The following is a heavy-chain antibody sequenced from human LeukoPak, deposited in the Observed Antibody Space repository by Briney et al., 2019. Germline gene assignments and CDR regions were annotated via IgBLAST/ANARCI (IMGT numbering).Heavy chain of an antibody. Sequence: GGSLRLSCAASGFTFSSYAMSWVRQAPGKGLEWVSSVSGGGGSTYYADSVKGRFTISRDNSKSTLFLQMNSLRAEDTAVYYCAKSSYYDSSGYYRGYYFDYWGQGTLVTVSS. CDR2: VSGGGGST. J-gene: IGHJ4*02. CDR3: AKSSYYDSSGYYRGYYFDY. D-gene: IGHD3-22*01. CDR1: GFTFSSYA. V-gene: IGHV3-23*01.